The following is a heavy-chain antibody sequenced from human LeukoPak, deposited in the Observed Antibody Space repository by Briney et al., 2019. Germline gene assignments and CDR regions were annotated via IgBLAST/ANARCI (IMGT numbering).Heavy chain of an antibody. CDR2: ISYDGSNK. Sequence: GGSLRLSCAASGFTFSSYGMHWVRQAPGKGLEWVAVISYDGSNKYYADSVKGRFTISRDNSKNTLYLQMNSLRAEDTAVYYCALLTVDTAMGGDYWGQGTLVTVSS. J-gene: IGHJ4*02. D-gene: IGHD5-18*01. V-gene: IGHV3-30*03. CDR3: ALLTVDTAMGGDY. CDR1: GFTFSSYG.